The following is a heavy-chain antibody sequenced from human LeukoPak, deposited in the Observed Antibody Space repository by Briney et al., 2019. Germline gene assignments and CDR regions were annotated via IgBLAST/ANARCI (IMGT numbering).Heavy chain of an antibody. CDR2: IYSGGST. V-gene: IGHV3-53*05. J-gene: IGHJ4*02. D-gene: IGHD3/OR15-3a*01. CDR3: ATRFCTGCGCRVGY. Sequence: GGSLRLSCAASLLTPSRNYMTWVRQAPGKGLEWVSVIYSGGSTYYADSGKGRFTISRDNSKNTVYLQLNSLRGDDTAVYYCATRFCTGCGCRVGYCGQGTLVTVSS. CDR1: LLTPSRNY.